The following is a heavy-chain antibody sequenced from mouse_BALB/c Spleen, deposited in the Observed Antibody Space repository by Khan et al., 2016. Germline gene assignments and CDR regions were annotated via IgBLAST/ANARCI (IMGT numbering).Heavy chain of an antibody. V-gene: IGHV14-3*02. CDR3: ARDYFDY. CDR1: GFNIKDTY. J-gene: IGHJ2*01. CDR2: IDPANGNT. Sequence: VQLKQSGAELVKPGASVKLSCTASGFNIKDTYMHWVKQRPEQGLEWIGRIDPANGNTKYDPKFQGKATITADKSSNTAYLKLSSLTSEDTAVYYCARDYFDYWGQGTTLTVSS.